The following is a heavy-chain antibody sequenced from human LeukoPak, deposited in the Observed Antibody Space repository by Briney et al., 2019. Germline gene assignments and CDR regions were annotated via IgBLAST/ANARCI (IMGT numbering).Heavy chain of an antibody. CDR3: VRVFPTFFWKPFDY. D-gene: IGHD1-1*01. CDR2: TNPNNGDT. J-gene: IGHJ4*02. V-gene: IGHV1-2*02. CDR1: GYTFTTCY. Sequence: ASVKVSCKASGYTFTTCYMYWVRQAPGQGLEWVGWTNPNNGDTDYAQKFQGRVTMTRDTSLNTAYMDLSRLRSDDTAVYYCVRVFPTFFWKPFDYWGQGTLVTVSS.